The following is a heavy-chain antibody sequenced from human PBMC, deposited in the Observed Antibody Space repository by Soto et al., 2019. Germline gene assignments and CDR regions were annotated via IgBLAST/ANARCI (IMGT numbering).Heavy chain of an antibody. Sequence: QLQLQESGPGLVKPSETLSLTCRVSDGSMNSDSSYWGWIRQPPGKGLEWIGVINHSGSTYHNLSLKGRVTMSVDASRNQSSLKLTSMTAADTAVYYCARLGGYVSVGYYYLWDSWGQGTLVTVSS. J-gene: IGHJ4*02. CDR3: ARLGGYVSVGYYYLWDS. CDR2: INHSGST. CDR1: DGSMNSDSSY. D-gene: IGHD3-22*01. V-gene: IGHV4-39*01.